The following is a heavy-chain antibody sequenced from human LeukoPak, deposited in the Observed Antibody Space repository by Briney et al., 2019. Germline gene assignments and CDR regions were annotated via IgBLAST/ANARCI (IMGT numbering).Heavy chain of an antibody. CDR3: ARLGGTNWYNWFDP. CDR2: VYPTGST. J-gene: IGHJ5*02. Sequence: PSETLSLTCTVSGASISSDYWSWIRQPAGKGLEWIGRVYPTGSTNFSPSFKNRVTMSIDTSKNQFSLNLSSVTAADTAVYYCARLGGTNWYNWFDPWGQGTLVTVSS. D-gene: IGHD1-1*01. V-gene: IGHV4-4*07. CDR1: GASISSDY.